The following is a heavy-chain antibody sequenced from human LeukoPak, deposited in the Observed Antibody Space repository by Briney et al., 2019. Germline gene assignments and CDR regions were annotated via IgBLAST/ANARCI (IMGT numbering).Heavy chain of an antibody. V-gene: IGHV4-59*01. Sequence: SETLSLTCTVSGGSISSYYWSWIRQPPGKGLEWIGYIYYSGSTNYNPSLKSRVTISVDTSKNQFSLKLSSVTAADTAVYYCARFGDCSSSGHLDYWRQGTLVTVSS. CDR2: IYYSGST. CDR3: ARFGDCSSSGHLDY. D-gene: IGHD6-13*01. J-gene: IGHJ4*02. CDR1: GGSISSYY.